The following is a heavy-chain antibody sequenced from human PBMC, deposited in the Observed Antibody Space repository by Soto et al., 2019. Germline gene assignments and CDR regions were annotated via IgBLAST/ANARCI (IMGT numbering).Heavy chain of an antibody. Sequence: PGGSLRLCCAASGFTFSSYWMSWVRQAPGKGLEWVANIKQDGREKYYVDSMKGRFTISRDNAKNSLYLQMSSLRAEDTDLNYSASVLPDCSCTSCYSSYYHYYMDVWGKGTTVTVSS. J-gene: IGHJ6*03. V-gene: IGHV3-7*01. D-gene: IGHD2-2*01. CDR3: ASVLPDCSCTSCYSSYYHYYMDV. CDR1: GFTFSSYW. CDR2: IKQDGREK.